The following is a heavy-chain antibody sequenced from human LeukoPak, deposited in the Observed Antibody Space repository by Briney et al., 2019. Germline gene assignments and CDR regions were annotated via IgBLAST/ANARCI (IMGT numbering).Heavy chain of an antibody. V-gene: IGHV1-69*13. CDR3: ARDLDYGDYGH. D-gene: IGHD4-17*01. J-gene: IGHJ4*02. CDR1: GGTFISYA. Sequence: GASVKVSCKASGGTFISYAISWVRQAPGQGLEWMGGIIPIFGTANYAQKFQGRVTITADESTSTAYMELSSLRSEDTAVYYCARDLDYGDYGHWGQGTLVTVSS. CDR2: IIPIFGTA.